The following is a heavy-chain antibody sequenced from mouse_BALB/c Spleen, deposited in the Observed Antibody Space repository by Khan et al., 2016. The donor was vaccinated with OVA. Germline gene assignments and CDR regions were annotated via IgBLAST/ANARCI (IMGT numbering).Heavy chain of an antibody. Sequence: EVELVESGGDLVKPGGSLKLSCAASGFTFSSYSMSWVRQTPDKRLEWVATISSGGDYTYYPDNVKGRFTISRDNAKNTLYLQMSSLKSEDTAMYYCASHLTGSFAYWGPGTRVTVSA. CDR2: ISSGGDYT. CDR1: GFTFSSYS. D-gene: IGHD4-1*01. CDR3: ASHLTGSFAY. V-gene: IGHV5-6*01. J-gene: IGHJ3*01.